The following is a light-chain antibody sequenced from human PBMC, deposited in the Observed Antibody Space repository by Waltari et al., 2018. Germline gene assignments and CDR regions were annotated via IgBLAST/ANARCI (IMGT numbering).Light chain of an antibody. J-gene: IGLJ2*01. V-gene: IGLV2-11*01. CDR1: SSDVCGYNY. Sequence: QSALTQPRSVSGSPGQSVAISCTGTSSDVCGYNYVPWYQQHPGKAPKQMIYDVTTRPSGVPDRFSGSKSGNTASLTISGLQADDEADYYCCSYAGPFGGGTKLTVL. CDR2: DVT. CDR3: CSYAGP.